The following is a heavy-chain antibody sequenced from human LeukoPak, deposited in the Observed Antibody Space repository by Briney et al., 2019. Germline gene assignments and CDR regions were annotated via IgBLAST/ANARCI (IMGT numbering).Heavy chain of an antibody. Sequence: SETLSLTCTVSGGSISSYYWSWIRQPPGKGLEWIGYIYYSGSTNYNPSLKSRVTISVDTSKNQFSLKLSSVTAADTAVYYCARGLYKGDYCYWFDPWGQGTLVTVSS. D-gene: IGHD4-17*01. J-gene: IGHJ5*02. CDR3: ARGLYKGDYCYWFDP. V-gene: IGHV4-59*01. CDR2: IYYSGST. CDR1: GGSISSYY.